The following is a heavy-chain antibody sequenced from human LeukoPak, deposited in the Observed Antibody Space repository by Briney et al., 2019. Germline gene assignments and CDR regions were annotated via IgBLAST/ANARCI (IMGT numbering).Heavy chain of an antibody. D-gene: IGHD3-10*01. CDR2: INPNSGGT. CDR1: GYTFTGYY. Sequence: ASVKVSCKASGYTFTGYYMHWVRQAPGQGLEWMGWINPNSGGTNYAQKFQGKVTMTRDTSISTAYMELSRLRSDDTAVYYCARDSGGVVRGVIIGLDYWGQGTLVTVSS. CDR3: ARDSGGVVRGVIIGLDY. J-gene: IGHJ4*02. V-gene: IGHV1-2*02.